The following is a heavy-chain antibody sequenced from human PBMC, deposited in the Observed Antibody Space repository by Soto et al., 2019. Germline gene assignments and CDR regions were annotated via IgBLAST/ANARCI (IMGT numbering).Heavy chain of an antibody. J-gene: IGHJ4*02. CDR1: GGSVSSTSYY. CDR3: ASAWEHLYLDY. CDR2: IHYSGST. D-gene: IGHD1-26*01. V-gene: IGHV4-61*01. Sequence: QVQLQESGPGLVKPSETLSLTCTVSGGSVSSTSYYWTWIRQPPGKGLEWIGYIHYSGSTNYNPSLKSRVTMSVDTANNYFSLKRNPVSAADTAVYSWASAWEHLYLDYWGQGALVTVSS.